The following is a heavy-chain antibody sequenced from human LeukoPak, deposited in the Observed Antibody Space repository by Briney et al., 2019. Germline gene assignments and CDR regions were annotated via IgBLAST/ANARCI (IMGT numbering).Heavy chain of an antibody. CDR3: ARSSYSSGFNDAFDI. Sequence: GGSLTLSCAACGFTFDDYGMIWVRQAPGKGLERVSGINWNGGSTGYADSVKGRFTISRDNAKNSLYLQMNSLRAEDTALYHCARSSYSSGFNDAFDIWGQGTMVTVSS. CDR1: GFTFDDYG. CDR2: INWNGGST. V-gene: IGHV3-20*01. D-gene: IGHD6-19*01. J-gene: IGHJ3*02.